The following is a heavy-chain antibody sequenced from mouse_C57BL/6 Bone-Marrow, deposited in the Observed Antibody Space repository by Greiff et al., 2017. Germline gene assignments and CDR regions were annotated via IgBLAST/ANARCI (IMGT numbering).Heavy chain of an antibody. V-gene: IGHV1-15*01. D-gene: IGHD2-10*01. CDR2: IDPETGGT. CDR1: GYTFTDYE. CDR3: TRSYYGIYFDY. Sequence: QVQLQQSGAELVRPGASVTLSCKASGYTFTDYEMHWVKQTPVHGLAWIGAIDPETGGTAYNQKFKGKAILTAEKSSSTAYMELRSLTSEDSAVYYCTRSYYGIYFDYCGQGTTLTV. J-gene: IGHJ2*01.